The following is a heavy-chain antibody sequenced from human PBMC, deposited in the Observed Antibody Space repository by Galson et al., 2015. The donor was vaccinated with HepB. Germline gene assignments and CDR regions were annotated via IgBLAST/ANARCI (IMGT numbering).Heavy chain of an antibody. D-gene: IGHD6-13*01. CDR1: GFTFSSYA. J-gene: IGHJ4*02. CDR3: ARGRYSSSWYLDY. V-gene: IGHV3-30*04. Sequence: SLRLSCAASGFTFSSYAMHWVRQAPGKGLEWVAVISYDGSNKYYADSVKGRFTISRDNSKNTLYLQMNSLRAEDTAVYYCARGRYSSSWYLDYWGQGTLVTVSS. CDR2: ISYDGSNK.